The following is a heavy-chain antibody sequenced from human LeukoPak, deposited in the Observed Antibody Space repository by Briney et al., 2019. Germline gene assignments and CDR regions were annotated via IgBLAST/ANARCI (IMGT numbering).Heavy chain of an antibody. J-gene: IGHJ4*02. CDR1: GLTVSNDY. Sequence: GGSLRLSCAVSGLTVSNDYLNWVRQAPGRGLEWVSVVFRDANGGSTYNAESVKGRFTISRDKSKNTLYLQMSSLRAEDTAVYYCARVLAYYYDSSGYWYFDYWGQGTLVTVSS. CDR3: ARVLAYYYDSSGYWYFDY. V-gene: IGHV3-53*01. CDR2: VFRDANGGST. D-gene: IGHD3-22*01.